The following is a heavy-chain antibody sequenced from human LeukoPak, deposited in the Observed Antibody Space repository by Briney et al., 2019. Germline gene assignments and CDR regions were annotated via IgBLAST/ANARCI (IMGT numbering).Heavy chain of an antibody. CDR3: ARDLEQQLVPPYFDY. D-gene: IGHD6-13*01. CDR1: GFTFSSYA. Sequence: GGSLRLSCAASGFTFSSYAMHWVRQAPGKGLEWVALISYDGTNKYYADSVKGRFTISRDNSKNTLYLQMHSLRPEDTAVYFCARDLEQQLVPPYFDYWGQGTLVTVSS. CDR2: ISYDGTNK. V-gene: IGHV3-30*04. J-gene: IGHJ4*02.